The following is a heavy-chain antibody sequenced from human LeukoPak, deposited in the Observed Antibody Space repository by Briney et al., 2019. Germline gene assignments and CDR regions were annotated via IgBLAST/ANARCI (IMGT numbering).Heavy chain of an antibody. J-gene: IGHJ6*02. D-gene: IGHD4-17*01. Sequence: PGGSLRLSCAASGFTFSSYGMHWVRQAPGKGLEWVAAIWYDGSNTYYADSAKGRFTISRDNSKNTLYLQMNSLRAEDTAVYYCARDGVGYGDYGVYYYYYGMDVWGQGTTVTVSS. CDR1: GFTFSSYG. CDR3: ARDGVGYGDYGVYYYYYGMDV. V-gene: IGHV3-33*01. CDR2: IWYDGSNT.